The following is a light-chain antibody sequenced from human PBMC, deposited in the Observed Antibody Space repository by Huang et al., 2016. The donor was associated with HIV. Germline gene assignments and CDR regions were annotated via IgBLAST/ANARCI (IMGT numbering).Light chain of an antibody. V-gene: IGKV3-15*01. Sequence: IVMTQSPATLSVSPGEGATLSCRASQSVGSNLAWYQQRPGQAPRLLIYGASTRATGVPVRFRGRGSGTDFTLTISGPQSEDSAVYYCQQYSDRPPWTFGQGTKVE. J-gene: IGKJ1*01. CDR1: QSVGSN. CDR3: QQYSDRPPWT. CDR2: GAS.